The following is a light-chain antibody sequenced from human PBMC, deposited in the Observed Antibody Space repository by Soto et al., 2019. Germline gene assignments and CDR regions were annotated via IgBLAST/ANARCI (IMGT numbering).Light chain of an antibody. J-gene: IGKJ1*01. Sequence: EIVMTQSPPTLSVSPGERATLSCRASQSVSSNLAWYQQKPGQAPRLLIYGASTRTTGIPARFSGSGSGTEFTLTISSLQSEDFAVYYCQQYNIWPPWTFGQGTKVQIQ. V-gene: IGKV3-15*01. CDR2: GAS. CDR3: QQYNIWPPWT. CDR1: QSVSSN.